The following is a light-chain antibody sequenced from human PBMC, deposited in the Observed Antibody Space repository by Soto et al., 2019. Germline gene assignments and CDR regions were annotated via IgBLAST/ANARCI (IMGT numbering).Light chain of an antibody. CDR2: GAS. Sequence: EILFTQSPGTLSLSPGERATLSCRASQSVSSSYLAWYQQKPGQAPRLLIYGASNTATGIPDRFSGGGSGTVFTLTIRRLEPEDFAVYYCQQYGSSGTFGQGTKVDIK. CDR3: QQYGSSGT. J-gene: IGKJ1*01. CDR1: QSVSSSY. V-gene: IGKV3-20*01.